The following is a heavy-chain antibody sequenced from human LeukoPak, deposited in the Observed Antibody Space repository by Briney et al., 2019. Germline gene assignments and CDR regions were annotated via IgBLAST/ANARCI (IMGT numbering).Heavy chain of an antibody. J-gene: IGHJ4*02. CDR2: MNPNSGNT. CDR3: ARVRQGAARYDFWSGYYGPFDY. Sequence: ASVKVSCKASGYTFTSYDINRVRQATGQGLEWMGWMNPNSGNTGYAQKFQGRVTMTRNTSISTPYMELSSLRSEDTAVYYCARVRQGAARYDFWSGYYGPFDYWGQGTLVTVSS. CDR1: GYTFTSYD. V-gene: IGHV1-8*01. D-gene: IGHD3-3*01.